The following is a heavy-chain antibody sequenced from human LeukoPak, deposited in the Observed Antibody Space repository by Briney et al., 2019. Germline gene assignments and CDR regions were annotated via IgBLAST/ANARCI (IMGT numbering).Heavy chain of an antibody. CDR1: GYTFTSYG. CDR2: ISAYNGNT. CDR3: ARDAMFDYGDYGDFDY. J-gene: IGHJ4*02. Sequence: ASVKVSCKASGYTFTSYGISWVRQAPGQGLEWMGWISAYNGNTNYAQKLQGRVTMTTNTSTSTAYMELRSLRSDDTAVYHCARDAMFDYGDYGDFDYWGQGTLVTVSS. D-gene: IGHD4-17*01. V-gene: IGHV1-18*01.